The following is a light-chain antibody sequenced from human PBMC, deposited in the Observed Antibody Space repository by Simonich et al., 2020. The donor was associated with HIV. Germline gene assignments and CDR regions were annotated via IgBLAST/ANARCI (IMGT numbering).Light chain of an antibody. Sequence: IQMTQSPSSLSASVGDRVTITCRASQGISSWLAGYQQKPGKDPKLLIFKASSLERGVPSRFSGSVSGTEFTLTISSLQPDDFATYYCQQYNSYSITFGQGTRLEIK. CDR2: KAS. CDR3: QQYNSYSIT. CDR1: QGISSW. V-gene: IGKV1-5*03. J-gene: IGKJ5*01.